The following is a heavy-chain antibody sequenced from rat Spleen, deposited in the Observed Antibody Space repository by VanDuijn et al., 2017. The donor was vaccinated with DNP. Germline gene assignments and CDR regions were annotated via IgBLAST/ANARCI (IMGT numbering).Heavy chain of an antibody. Sequence: EVQLMESGGGLVQPGRSLKFSCAASGFTFSDYAMAWVRQAPKKGLEWVATIIYDGSSTYYRDSVKGRFTISRDNAKSTLYLQMDSLRSEDTAPYYCTTGQLLDYWGQGVMVTVSS. CDR3: TTGQLLDY. CDR2: IIYDGSST. CDR1: GFTFSDYA. J-gene: IGHJ2*01. V-gene: IGHV5-17*01. D-gene: IGHD1-10*01.